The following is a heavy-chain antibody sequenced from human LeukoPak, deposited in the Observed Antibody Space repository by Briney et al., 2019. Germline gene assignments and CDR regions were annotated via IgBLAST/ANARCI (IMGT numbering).Heavy chain of an antibody. CDR1: GGSISSGGYY. CDR2: IYYSGST. V-gene: IGHV4-31*03. Sequence: PSETLSLTCTVSGGSISSGGYYWSWIRQHPGKGLEWIGYIYYSGSTYYNPSLRSRVTISVDTSKNQFSLKLSSVTAADTAVYYCARADSSGPDYWGQGTLVTVSS. D-gene: IGHD3-22*01. CDR3: ARADSSGPDY. J-gene: IGHJ4*02.